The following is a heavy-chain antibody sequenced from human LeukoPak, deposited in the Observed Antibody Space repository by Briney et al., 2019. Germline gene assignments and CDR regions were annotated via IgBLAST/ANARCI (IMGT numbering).Heavy chain of an antibody. CDR2: IIDSGNSL. CDR3: AKDPIFSGSYGVFDS. V-gene: IGHV3-23*01. D-gene: IGHD1-26*01. Sequence: PGGSLRLSCAASGFTFSNAWMNWVRQAPGKGLEWVSTIIDSGNSLYYADSVEGRFTISRDNSKNTLYLQINSLRAGDTAVYYCAKDPIFSGSYGVFDSWGQGTLVTISS. CDR1: GFTFSNAW. J-gene: IGHJ4*02.